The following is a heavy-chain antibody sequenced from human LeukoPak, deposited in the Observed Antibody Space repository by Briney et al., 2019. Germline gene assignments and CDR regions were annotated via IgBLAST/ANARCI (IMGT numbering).Heavy chain of an antibody. Sequence: PGGSLRLSCAASGFTFSSYAMSWVRQAPGKGLEWVSGIRGSGNSTYCADSVKGRFTISRDNSKNTLYLQMNSLRAEDTAVYYCAKVRFFGVVILPLYYFDYWGQGTLVTVSS. J-gene: IGHJ4*02. CDR1: GFTFSSYA. V-gene: IGHV3-23*01. D-gene: IGHD3-3*01. CDR2: IRGSGNST. CDR3: AKVRFFGVVILPLYYFDY.